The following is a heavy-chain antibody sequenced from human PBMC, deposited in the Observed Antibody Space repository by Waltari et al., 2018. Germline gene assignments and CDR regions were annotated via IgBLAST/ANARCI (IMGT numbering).Heavy chain of an antibody. D-gene: IGHD1-20*01. V-gene: IGHV3-23*01. J-gene: IGHJ4*02. Sequence: EVQVLESGGDLVKPGGSLRLSCVASGVTFSNYAINWVRLAPGTGLQWVSAITVGDDTYYADSVKGRFTISRDTSKDTVYLQMNGLRADDTAVYYCATPFYNWDDPLHSWGPGTLVTVSS. CDR2: ITVGDDT. CDR1: GVTFSNYA. CDR3: ATPFYNWDDPLHS.